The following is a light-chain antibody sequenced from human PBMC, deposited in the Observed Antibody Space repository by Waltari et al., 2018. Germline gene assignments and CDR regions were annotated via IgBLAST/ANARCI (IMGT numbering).Light chain of an antibody. Sequence: QSALTQPASVSGSPGQSITLSCTGTSSDVGFYNLVSGYQQHPGKAPELVVYEVISRPSGVSNRFSGSKSGNTASLTISGLQAEDEADYYCCSYAGRNIWVFGGGTKLTVL. V-gene: IGLV2-23*02. CDR1: SSDVGFYNL. CDR3: CSYAGRNIWV. CDR2: EVI. J-gene: IGLJ3*02.